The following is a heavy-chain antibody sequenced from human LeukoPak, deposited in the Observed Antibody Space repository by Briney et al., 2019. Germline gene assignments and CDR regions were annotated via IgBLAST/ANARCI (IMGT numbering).Heavy chain of an antibody. CDR3: ARDHYYDSSGYFLGY. J-gene: IGHJ4*02. D-gene: IGHD3-22*01. CDR1: GFTFSDYY. Sequence: GGSLRLSCAASGFTFSDYYMSWIRQARGKGLEWVSYISSSGSTIYYADSVKGRFTISRDNAKNSLYLQMNSLRAEDTAVYYCARDHYYDSSGYFLGYWGQGTLVTVSS. CDR2: ISSSGSTI. V-gene: IGHV3-11*01.